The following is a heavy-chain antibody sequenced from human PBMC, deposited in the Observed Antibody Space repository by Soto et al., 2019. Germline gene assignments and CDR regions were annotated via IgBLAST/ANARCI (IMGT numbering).Heavy chain of an antibody. CDR1: GFTFSVYW. J-gene: IGHJ4*02. CDR2: IKQAGSEK. V-gene: IGHV3-7*01. Sequence: EVQLVESGGGLVQTGGSLRLACAASGFTFSVYWMSWVRQAPGKGLEWVANIKQAGSEKYYVDSVNGRFIISRDDAKNSLFLQVNSLRVEDTAVYYCAREKRANGYFDYYGQGTLVTVSS. CDR3: AREKRANGYFDY. D-gene: IGHD6-25*01.